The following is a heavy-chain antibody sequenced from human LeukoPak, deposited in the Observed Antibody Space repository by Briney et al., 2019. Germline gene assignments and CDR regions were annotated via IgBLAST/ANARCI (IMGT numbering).Heavy chain of an antibody. D-gene: IGHD3-22*01. V-gene: IGHV3-33*01. Sequence: GGSLRLSCAASGFTFSNYGMHWVRQAPGKGLEWVAGIWYDGGYKYYADSVRGRFTISRDNSKNTLFLQMDSLRAEDTAVYYCARNYYDSSGYQEATFNYWGQGTLVTVSS. CDR1: GFTFSNYG. CDR2: IWYDGGYK. J-gene: IGHJ4*02. CDR3: ARNYYDSSGYQEATFNY.